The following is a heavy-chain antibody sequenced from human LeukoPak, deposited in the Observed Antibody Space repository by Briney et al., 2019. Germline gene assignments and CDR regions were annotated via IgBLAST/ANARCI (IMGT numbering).Heavy chain of an antibody. CDR2: INPNSGGT. V-gene: IGHV1-2*02. J-gene: IGHJ6*03. CDR1: GYTFTGYY. Sequence: ASVKVSCKASGYTFTGYYMHWVRQAPGQGLEWMGWINPNSGGTNYAQKFQSRVTMTRDTSISTAYIDLNRLRSDDTAVYYCARDNSCSSSSCGNSYMDVWGKGTTVTVSS. CDR3: ARDNSCSSSSCGNSYMDV. D-gene: IGHD2-15*01.